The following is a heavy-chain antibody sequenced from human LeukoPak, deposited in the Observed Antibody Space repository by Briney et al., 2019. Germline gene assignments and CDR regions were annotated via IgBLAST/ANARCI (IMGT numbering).Heavy chain of an antibody. CDR1: GFTFSDYY. V-gene: IGHV3-11*01. CDR2: ISSSGSTI. CDR3: ARYCSSTSCYTQGY. D-gene: IGHD2-2*02. Sequence: GGSLRLSCAASGFTFSDYYMSWIRQAPGKELEWVSYISSSGSTIYYADSVKGRFTISRDNAKNSLYLQMNSLRAEDTAVYYCARYCSSTSCYTQGYWGQGTLVTVSS. J-gene: IGHJ4*02.